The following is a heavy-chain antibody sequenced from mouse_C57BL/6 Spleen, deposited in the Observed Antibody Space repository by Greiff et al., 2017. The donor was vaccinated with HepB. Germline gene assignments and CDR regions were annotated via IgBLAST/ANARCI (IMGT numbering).Heavy chain of an antibody. D-gene: IGHD1-1*01. CDR3: ARRGSYYASSWGFAY. V-gene: IGHV8-12*01. J-gene: IGHJ3*01. CDR2: IYWDDDK. Sequence: QVQLKESGPGILQSSQTLSLTCSFSGFSLSTSGMGVSWIRQPSGKGLEWLAHIYWDDDKRYNPSLKSRLTISKDTSRNQVFLKITSVDTADTATYYCARRGSYYASSWGFAYWGQGTLVTVSA. CDR1: GFSLSTSGMG.